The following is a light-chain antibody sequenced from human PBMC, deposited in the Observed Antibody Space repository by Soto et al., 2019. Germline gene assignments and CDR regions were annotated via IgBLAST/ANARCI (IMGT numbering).Light chain of an antibody. V-gene: IGLV1-40*01. CDR2: GDN. Sequence: QSVLTQPPSVSGAPGQRVSISCTGSTSNIGAPYDVHWYQHLPGTAPKLLIYGDNNRPSGVPDRFSGSKSGTSASLAISGLQAEDEADYYCSSYTNRNTEVFGTGTQLTVL. CDR1: TSNIGAPYD. J-gene: IGLJ1*01. CDR3: SSYTNRNTEV.